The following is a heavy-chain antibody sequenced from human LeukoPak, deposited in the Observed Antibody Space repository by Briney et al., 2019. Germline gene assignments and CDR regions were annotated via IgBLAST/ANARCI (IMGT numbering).Heavy chain of an antibody. Sequence: PGGSLRLSCTGSGFTFRSYGTHWVRQAPGKGLEWVAYTRDDASKTWYGGSVKGRFTISRDNFKNTLYLHMNSVRGEDTAMYYCANGDCRGGRCSSGAHWGQGTLVTVSS. CDR1: GFTFRSYG. D-gene: IGHD2-15*01. V-gene: IGHV3-30*02. CDR3: ANGDCRGGRCSSGAH. J-gene: IGHJ4*02. CDR2: TRDDASKT.